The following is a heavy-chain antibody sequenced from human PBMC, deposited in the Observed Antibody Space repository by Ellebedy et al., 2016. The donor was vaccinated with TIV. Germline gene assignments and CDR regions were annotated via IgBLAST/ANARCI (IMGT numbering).Heavy chain of an antibody. V-gene: IGHV3-30*18. CDR2: VSYEGSVQ. D-gene: IGHD1-26*01. CDR1: GFTFSNYG. J-gene: IGHJ6*02. Sequence: PGGSLRLSCAASGFTFSNYGMHWVRRAPGKGLEWMAVVSYEGSVQYYRDSVKDRFTISRDNSKNTVYLQMNSLGGEDTAVYYCAKEMVFGDGKWEIDVWGQGTTVTVSS. CDR3: AKEMVFGDGKWEIDV.